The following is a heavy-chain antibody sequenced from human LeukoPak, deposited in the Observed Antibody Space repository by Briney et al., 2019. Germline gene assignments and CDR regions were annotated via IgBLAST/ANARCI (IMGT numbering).Heavy chain of an antibody. CDR2: ISGSGDNT. CDR3: ARDMNSVYSYGYDY. Sequence: GGSLRLSCAASGFTFSSYAMSWVRQVPGKGLEWVSVISGSGDNTYYADSVKGRFTISRDNAKSSLYLQMNTLRAEDTAVYYCARDMNSVYSYGYDYWGQGTLVTVSS. D-gene: IGHD5-18*01. CDR1: GFTFSSYA. V-gene: IGHV3-23*01. J-gene: IGHJ4*02.